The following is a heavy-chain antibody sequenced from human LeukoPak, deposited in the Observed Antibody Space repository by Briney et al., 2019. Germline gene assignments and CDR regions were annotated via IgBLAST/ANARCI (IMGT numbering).Heavy chain of an antibody. J-gene: IGHJ3*02. V-gene: IGHV4-39*07. D-gene: IGHD6-19*01. CDR3: ARASSGGGWAFDI. Sequence: SETLSLTCTVSGGSISSSTHYWGWIRQPPGKGLEWIGTIYYSGTTYYNPSLKSRVTISVDTSKNQFSLNLSSVTAADTAVYYCARASSGGGWAFDIWGQGTMVTVSS. CDR1: GGSISSSTHY. CDR2: IYYSGTT.